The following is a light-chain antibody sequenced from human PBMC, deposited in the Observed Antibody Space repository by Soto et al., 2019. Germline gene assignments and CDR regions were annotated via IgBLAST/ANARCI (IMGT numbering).Light chain of an antibody. Sequence: QLVLTQPASVSGSPGQSITISCTGTSSDVGGYNYVSWYQQYPGKAPKLVIYEVSHRPSGVSNRFSGSKSGNTASLTVSGLQAEDEADYYCSSYTTSSTVLFGGGTKLTVL. V-gene: IGLV2-14*01. J-gene: IGLJ2*01. CDR2: EVS. CDR1: SSDVGGYNY. CDR3: SSYTTSSTVL.